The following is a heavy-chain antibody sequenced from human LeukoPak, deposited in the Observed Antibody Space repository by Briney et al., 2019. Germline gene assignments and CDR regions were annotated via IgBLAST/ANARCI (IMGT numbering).Heavy chain of an antibody. CDR3: ARCCSSSTCYDS. J-gene: IGHJ4*02. CDR2: IYPGDSDT. V-gene: IGHV5-51*01. D-gene: IGHD2-15*01. Sequence: GESLKISCKGSGYSLTSYWIGWLRQIPGKGLEWMGIIYPGDSDTRYSTSFQGQVTMTVDKSISTGYLQWSSLKASDTAMYYCARCCSSSTCYDSWGQGTLVTVSS. CDR1: GYSLTSYW.